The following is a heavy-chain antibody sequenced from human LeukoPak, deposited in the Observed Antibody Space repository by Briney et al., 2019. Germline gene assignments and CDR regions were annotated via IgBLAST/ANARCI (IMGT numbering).Heavy chain of an antibody. J-gene: IGHJ4*02. CDR1: GGSISSSSYY. CDR3: ARGKRGYSSSWYDY. CDR2: INHSGST. V-gene: IGHV4-39*07. Sequence: SETLSLTCTVSGGSISSSSYYWGWIRQPPGKGLEWIGEINHSGSTNYNPSLKTRVTISVDTPKNQFSLKLSSVTAADTAVYYCARGKRGYSSSWYDYWGQGTLVTVSS. D-gene: IGHD6-13*01.